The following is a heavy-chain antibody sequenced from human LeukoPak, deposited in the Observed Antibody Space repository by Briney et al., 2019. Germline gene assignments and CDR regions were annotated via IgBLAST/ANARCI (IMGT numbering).Heavy chain of an antibody. J-gene: IGHJ4*02. CDR1: GYTFTSYG. CDR2: ISAYNGNT. V-gene: IGHV1-18*01. CDR3: AREPDYGDYGGNFDY. D-gene: IGHD4-17*01. Sequence: ASVKVSCEASGYTFTSYGISWVRQAPGQGLEWMGWISAYNGNTNYAQKLQGRVTMTTDTSTSTAYMELRSLRSDDTAVYYCAREPDYGDYGGNFDYWGQGTLVTVSS.